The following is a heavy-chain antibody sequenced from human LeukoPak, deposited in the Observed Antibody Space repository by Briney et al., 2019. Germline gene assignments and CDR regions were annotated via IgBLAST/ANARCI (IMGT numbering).Heavy chain of an antibody. D-gene: IGHD6-19*01. CDR3: ARDGGITVAADDY. CDR1: GYTFTNYG. Sequence: ASVKVSCKASGYTFTNYGLSWVRQAPGHGLEWVGWISAYNGNTNYAQKLQGRVTMTTDASTSTAYMELRSLRFDDTAVYYCARDGGITVAADDYWGQGTLVTVSS. V-gene: IGHV1-18*01. CDR2: ISAYNGNT. J-gene: IGHJ4*02.